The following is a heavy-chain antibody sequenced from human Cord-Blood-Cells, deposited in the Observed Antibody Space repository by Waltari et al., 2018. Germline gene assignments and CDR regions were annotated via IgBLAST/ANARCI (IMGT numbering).Heavy chain of an antibody. CDR1: GFTFSSYS. CDR3: ARDSSSSWYYYYYGMDV. V-gene: IGHV3-21*01. CDR2: ISSRSSYI. J-gene: IGHJ6*02. Sequence: EVQLVESGGGLVKPGGSLRLSCAASGFTFSSYSRNWVRQAPGKGLEWVSSISSRSSYIYYADSVKGRFTISRDNAKNSLYLQMNSLRAEDTAVYYCARDSSSSWYYYYYGMDVWGQGTTVTVSS. D-gene: IGHD6-13*01.